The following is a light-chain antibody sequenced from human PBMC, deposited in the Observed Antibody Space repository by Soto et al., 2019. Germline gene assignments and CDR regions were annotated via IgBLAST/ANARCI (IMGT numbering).Light chain of an antibody. J-gene: IGKJ2*01. Sequence: DIPMTQSPSSLSASVGDRVTITCQASQDISNYLNWYQQKPGKAPKLLIYDASNLETGVPSRFSGSGSGTDFTFTISSLQPEDIATYYCQQYDNLLPYTVGQGTKLEIK. V-gene: IGKV1-33*01. CDR2: DAS. CDR3: QQYDNLLPYT. CDR1: QDISNY.